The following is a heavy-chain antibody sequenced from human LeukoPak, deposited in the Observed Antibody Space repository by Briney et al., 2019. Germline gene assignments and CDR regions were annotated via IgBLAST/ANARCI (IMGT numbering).Heavy chain of an antibody. CDR1: GGSISSSTYY. J-gene: IGHJ5*02. CDR3: ARDWNYYDSTRLGWFDP. CDR2: IYYSGST. D-gene: IGHD3-22*01. Sequence: SETLSLTCTVSGGSISSSTYYWGWIRQPPGKGLEWIGSIYYSGSTYYNPSLKSRVTISVDTSKNQFSLKLSSVTAADTAVYYCARDWNYYDSTRLGWFDPWGQGTLVTVSS. V-gene: IGHV4-39*07.